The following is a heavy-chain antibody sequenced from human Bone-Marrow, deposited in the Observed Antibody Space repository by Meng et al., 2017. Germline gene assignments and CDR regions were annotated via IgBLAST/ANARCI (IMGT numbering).Heavy chain of an antibody. D-gene: IGHD3-10*01. CDR2: IYYSGST. CDR3: ARVSYGSGRLWFDP. Sequence: QVLLQESGPGLVKPSQALALTCIVSGGSISSGGYYWSWIRQHPGKGLEWIGYIYYSGSTYYNPSLKSRVTISVDTSKNQFSLKLSSVTAADTAVYYCARVSYGSGRLWFDPWGQGTLVTVSS. J-gene: IGHJ5*02. V-gene: IGHV4-31*03. CDR1: GGSISSGGYY.